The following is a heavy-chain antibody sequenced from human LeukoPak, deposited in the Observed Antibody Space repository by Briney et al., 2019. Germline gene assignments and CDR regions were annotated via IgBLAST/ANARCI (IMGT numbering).Heavy chain of an antibody. J-gene: IGHJ4*02. D-gene: IGHD2-8*01. CDR1: GFTFSSYG. CDR2: IRYDGSNK. CDR3: ARVIDCTNGVCYGLDY. V-gene: IGHV3-30*02. Sequence: PGGSLRLSCAASGFTFSSYGMHWVRQAPGKGLEWVAFIRYDGSNKYYADSVKGRFTISRDNSKNTLYLQMNSLRAEDTAVYYCARVIDCTNGVCYGLDYWGQGTLVTVSS.